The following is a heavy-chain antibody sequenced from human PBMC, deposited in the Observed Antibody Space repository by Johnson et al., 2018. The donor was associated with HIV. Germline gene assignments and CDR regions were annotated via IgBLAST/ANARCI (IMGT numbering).Heavy chain of an antibody. CDR3: TTAIVIDAFDI. V-gene: IGHV3-15*01. J-gene: IGHJ3*02. Sequence: VQLVESGGGVVRPGGSLRLSCAASGFTFDDYGMSWVRQAPGKGLEWVGRIKRKIEAEATDYAAPVKGRFTISRDDSKNTLFLQMSSLKTDDTAVYYCTTAIVIDAFDIWGQGTMVTVSS. CDR1: GFTFDDYG. CDR2: IKRKIEAEAT. D-gene: IGHD3-16*02.